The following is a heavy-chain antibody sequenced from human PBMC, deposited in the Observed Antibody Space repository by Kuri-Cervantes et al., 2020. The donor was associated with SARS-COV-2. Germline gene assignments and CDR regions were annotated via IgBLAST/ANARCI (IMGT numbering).Heavy chain of an antibody. CDR3: ASDLFGELATYFDY. Sequence: SETLSLTCAVYGGSFSGYYWSWIRQPPGKGLEWIGSIYYSGSTYYNPSLKSRVTISVDTSKNQFSLKLSSVTAADTAVYYCASDLFGELATYFDYWGQGTLVTVSS. D-gene: IGHD3-10*01. CDR2: IYYSGST. V-gene: IGHV4-34*01. J-gene: IGHJ4*02. CDR1: GGSFSGYY.